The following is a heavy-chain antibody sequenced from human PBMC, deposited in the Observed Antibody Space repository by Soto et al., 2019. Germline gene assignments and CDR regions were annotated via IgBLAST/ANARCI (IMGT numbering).Heavy chain of an antibody. J-gene: IGHJ4*02. CDR3: ARYRGTYYVY. D-gene: IGHD1-26*01. Sequence: SETLSLTCTVSGGSISNFYWTWIRQPPGKGLEWLGFISYSGSTSYNPSLRSRVAISVDTSKNHLSLALSSVTVADTAVYYCARYRGTYYVYWGQGLLVTVSS. V-gene: IGHV4-59*01. CDR1: GGSISNFY. CDR2: ISYSGST.